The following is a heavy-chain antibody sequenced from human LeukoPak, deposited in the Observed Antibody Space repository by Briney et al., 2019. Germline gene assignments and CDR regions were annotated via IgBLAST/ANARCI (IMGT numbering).Heavy chain of an antibody. J-gene: IGHJ4*02. CDR1: GYTLTNYG. V-gene: IGHV1-18*01. CDR2: ISAYNENT. Sequence: ASVKVSCKASGYTLTNYGISWVRQAPGQGLEWVGWISAYNENTNYVQKFQDRVTMTIDTSTSTAYMELRSLRSDDTAVYYCARVGRTIVATMAYWGQGTLVTVSS. D-gene: IGHD5-12*01. CDR3: ARVGRTIVATMAY.